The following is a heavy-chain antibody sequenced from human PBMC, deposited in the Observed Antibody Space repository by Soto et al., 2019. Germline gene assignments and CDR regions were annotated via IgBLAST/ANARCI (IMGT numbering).Heavy chain of an antibody. CDR1: GFTFSSYD. V-gene: IGHV3-64*01. D-gene: IGHD1-7*01. J-gene: IGHJ4*02. CDR2: ISSNGGTT. CDR3: VRRVSGNYDY. Sequence: EVQLSASGGGMVQPGGSLRLSCVASGFTFSSYDMHWVLQAPGKGLEYVSSISSNGGTTYYGNSVKGRFTISRDNSKNTLYLQMGSLRAEDMAVYYCVRRVSGNYDYWGQGTLVTVSS.